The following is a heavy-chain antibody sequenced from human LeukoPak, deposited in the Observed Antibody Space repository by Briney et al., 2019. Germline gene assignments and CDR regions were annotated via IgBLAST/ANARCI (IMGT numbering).Heavy chain of an antibody. J-gene: IGHJ6*03. Sequence: SETLSLTCTVSGGSISSSTYNWGWIRQPPGKGLEWIGYIYYSGSTNYNPSLKSRVTISVDTSKNQFSLKLSSVTAADTAVYYCAREDSYGHYYYYMDVWGKGTTVTVSS. CDR3: AREDSYGHYYYYMDV. V-gene: IGHV4-61*01. CDR1: GGSISSSTYN. CDR2: IYYSGST. D-gene: IGHD5-18*01.